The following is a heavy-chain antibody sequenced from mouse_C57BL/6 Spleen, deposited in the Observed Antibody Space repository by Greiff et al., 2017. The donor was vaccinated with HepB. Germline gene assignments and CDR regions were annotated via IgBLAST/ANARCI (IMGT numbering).Heavy chain of an antibody. D-gene: IGHD2-2*01. CDR3: ARGAYGYDGDYYAMDY. Sequence: EVQLVESGGGLVQPGGSLKLSCAASGFTFSDYYMYWVRQTPEKRLEWVAFISNGGGSTYYPDTVKCRFTISRANAKNTLYLQMSRLKSEDTDMYYCARGAYGYDGDYYAMDYWGQGTSVTVSS. CDR1: GFTFSDYY. CDR2: ISNGGGST. V-gene: IGHV5-12*01. J-gene: IGHJ4*01.